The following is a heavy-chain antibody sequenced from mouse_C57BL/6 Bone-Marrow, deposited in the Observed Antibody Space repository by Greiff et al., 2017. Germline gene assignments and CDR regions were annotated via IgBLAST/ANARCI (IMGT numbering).Heavy chain of an antibody. V-gene: IGHV1-81*01. CDR1: GYTFTSYG. CDR2: IYPRSGNT. J-gene: IGHJ4*01. D-gene: IGHD2-3*01. CDR3: ARSGYYIYYYAMDY. Sequence: QVQLQQSGAELARPGASVKLSCKASGYTFTSYGISWVKQRTGQGLEWIGEIYPRSGNTYYNEKFNGKATLTADKSSRTAYMELRSLTSEDSAVYFCARSGYYIYYYAMDYWGQGTSVTVSS.